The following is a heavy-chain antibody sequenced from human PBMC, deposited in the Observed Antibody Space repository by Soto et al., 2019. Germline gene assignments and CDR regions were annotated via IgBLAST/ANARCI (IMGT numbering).Heavy chain of an antibody. CDR3: ARQGVGITIFGVVIDPYYYYGMDV. Sequence: GESLKISCKGSGYSFTSYWIGWVRQMPGKGLEWMGIIYPGDSDTRYSPSFQGQVTISADKSISTAYLQWSSLKASDTAMYYCARQGVGITIFGVVIDPYYYYGMDVWGQGTTVTVSS. CDR1: GYSFTSYW. J-gene: IGHJ6*02. V-gene: IGHV5-51*01. D-gene: IGHD3-3*01. CDR2: IYPGDSDT.